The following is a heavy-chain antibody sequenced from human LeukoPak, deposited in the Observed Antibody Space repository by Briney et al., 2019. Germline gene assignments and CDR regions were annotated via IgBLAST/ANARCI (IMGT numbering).Heavy chain of an antibody. V-gene: IGHV3-33*01. J-gene: IGHJ4*02. CDR1: GFTLSSYG. CDR2: IWYDGSNK. CDR3: ARVGSIAEDYFDY. Sequence: PGGSLRLSCAASGFTLSSYGMHWVRQAPGKGLEWVAVIWYDGSNKYYADSVKGRFTISRDNSKNTLYLQMNSLRAEDTAVYYCARVGSIAEDYFDYWGQGTLVTVSS. D-gene: IGHD6-6*01.